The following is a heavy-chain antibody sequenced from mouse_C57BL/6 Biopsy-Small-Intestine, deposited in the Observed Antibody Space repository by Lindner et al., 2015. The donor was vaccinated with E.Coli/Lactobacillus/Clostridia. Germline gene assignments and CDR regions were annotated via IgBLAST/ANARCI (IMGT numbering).Heavy chain of an antibody. D-gene: IGHD1-1*01. CDR1: GFTFSDYG. J-gene: IGHJ2*01. Sequence: VQLQESGGGLVKPGGSLKLSCAASGFTFSDYGMHWVRQAPEKGLEWVAYISSGSSTIYYADTVPKGRFTISRDNAKNTLFLQMTSLRSEDTAMYYCARGSSYGLDYRGQGTTLTVSS. CDR2: ISSGSSTI. CDR3: ARGSSYGLDY. V-gene: IGHV5-17*01.